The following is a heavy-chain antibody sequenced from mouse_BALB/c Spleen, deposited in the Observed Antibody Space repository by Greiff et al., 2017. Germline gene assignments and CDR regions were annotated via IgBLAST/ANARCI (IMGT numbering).Heavy chain of an antibody. Sequence: VQLQQPGAELVRPGASVKLSCKASGYTFTSYWINWVKQRPGQGLEWIGNIYPSDSYTNYNQKFKDKATLTVDKSSSTAYMQLSSPTSEDSAVYYCTRNYRYEGGFDYWGQGTTLTVSS. CDR3: TRNYRYEGGFDY. J-gene: IGHJ2*01. CDR2: IYPSDSYT. D-gene: IGHD2-14*01. CDR1: GYTFTSYW. V-gene: IGHV1-69*02.